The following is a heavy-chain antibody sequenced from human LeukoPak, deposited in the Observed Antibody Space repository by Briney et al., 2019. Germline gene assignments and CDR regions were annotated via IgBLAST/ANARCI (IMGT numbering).Heavy chain of an antibody. CDR3: ARQSLYYYDSH. CDR1: GFTFSSYE. CDR2: ISSSGSTI. V-gene: IGHV3-48*03. Sequence: GGSLRLSCAASGFTFSSYETNWVRQAPGKGLEWVSYISSSGSTIYYADSVKGRFTISRDNAKNSLYLQMNSLRAEDTAVYYCARQSLYYYDSHWGQGTLVTVSS. J-gene: IGHJ4*02. D-gene: IGHD3-22*01.